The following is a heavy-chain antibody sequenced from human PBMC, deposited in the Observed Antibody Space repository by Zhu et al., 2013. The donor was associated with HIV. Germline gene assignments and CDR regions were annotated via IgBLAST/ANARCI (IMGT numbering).Heavy chain of an antibody. CDR1: GYTFTSYA. CDR2: INAGNGNT. D-gene: IGHD3-3*01. J-gene: IGHJ4*02. Sequence: QVQLVQSGAEVKKPGASVKVSCKASGYTFTSYAMHWVRQAPGQRLEWMGWINAGNGNTKYSQKFQGRVTITRDTSASTAYMELSSLRSEDTAVYYCARGENVLRFLEWLSGTDWGQGTLVTVSS. CDR3: ARGENVLRFLEWLSGTD. V-gene: IGHV1-3*01.